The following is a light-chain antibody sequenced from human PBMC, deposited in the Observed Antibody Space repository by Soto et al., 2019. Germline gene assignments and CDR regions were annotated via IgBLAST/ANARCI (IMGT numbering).Light chain of an antibody. CDR3: SSYAGSDNYV. V-gene: IGLV2-8*01. CDR2: EVS. Sequence: QSALTQPPSASGSPGQSVSISCTGTSSDVGAYNYGSWYQQHPGKAPKLIIYEVSKRPSGVPDRFSGSKSGNAASLTVSGLEAEDQADYYCSSYAGSDNYVFGTGTKLTVL. J-gene: IGLJ1*01. CDR1: SSDVGAYNY.